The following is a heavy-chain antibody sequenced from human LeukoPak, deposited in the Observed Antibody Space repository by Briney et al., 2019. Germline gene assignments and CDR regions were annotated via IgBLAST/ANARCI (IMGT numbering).Heavy chain of an antibody. D-gene: IGHD3-22*01. CDR1: GGSISSYY. CDR3: TEDRAHYYDSSGHAFDI. Sequence: KPSETLSLTCTVSGGSISSYYWSWIRQPPGKGLEWIGYIYYSGSTNYNPSLKSRVTISVDTSKNQFILKLSSVTGAERTWLYCTEDRAHYYDSSGHAFDIWGQGTMVTVSS. V-gene: IGHV4-59*01. J-gene: IGHJ3*02. CDR2: IYYSGST.